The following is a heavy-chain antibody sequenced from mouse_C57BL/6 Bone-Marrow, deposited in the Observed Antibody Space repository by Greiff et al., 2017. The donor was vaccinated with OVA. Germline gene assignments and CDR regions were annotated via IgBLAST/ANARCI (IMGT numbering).Heavy chain of an antibody. CDR2: IWSGGST. CDR1: GFSLTSYG. J-gene: IGHJ1*03. D-gene: IGHD2-1*01. CDR3: ARGRNYVWYFDV. V-gene: IGHV2-2*01. Sequence: QVHVKQSGPGLVQPSQSLSITCTVSGFSLTSYGVHWVRQSPGKGLEWLGVIWSGGSTDYNAAFISRLSISKDNSKSQVFFKMNSLQADDTAIYYCARGRNYVWYFDVWGTGTTVTVSS.